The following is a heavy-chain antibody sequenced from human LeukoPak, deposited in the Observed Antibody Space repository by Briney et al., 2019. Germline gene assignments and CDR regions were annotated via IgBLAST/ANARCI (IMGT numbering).Heavy chain of an antibody. D-gene: IGHD3-22*01. CDR2: IYYSGST. CDR3: ARGEDYDSSGYYDWYFDL. CDR1: GGSISSYY. Sequence: SETLSLTCTVSGGSISSYYWSWNRQPPGKGLEWIGYIYYSGSTNYNPSLKSRVTISVDTSKNQFSLKLSSVTAADTAVYYCARGEDYDSSGYYDWYFDLWGRGTLVTVSS. V-gene: IGHV4-59*01. J-gene: IGHJ2*01.